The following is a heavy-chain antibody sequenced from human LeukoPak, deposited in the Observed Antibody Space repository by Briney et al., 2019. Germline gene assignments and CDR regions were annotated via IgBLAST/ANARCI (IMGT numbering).Heavy chain of an antibody. CDR3: ARDEPHYDILSPDGRAYY. CDR1: GYTFTSYG. CDR2: ISAYNGDT. J-gene: IGHJ4*02. V-gene: IGHV1-18*01. D-gene: IGHD3-9*01. Sequence: ASVKVSCKASGYTFTSYGISWVRQAPGQGLEWMGWISAYNGDTNYAQKLQGRVTMTTDTSTSTAYMELRSLRSDDTAVYYCARDEPHYDILSPDGRAYYWGQGTLVTVSS.